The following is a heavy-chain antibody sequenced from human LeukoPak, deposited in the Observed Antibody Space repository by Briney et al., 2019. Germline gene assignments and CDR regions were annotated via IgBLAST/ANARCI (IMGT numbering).Heavy chain of an antibody. V-gene: IGHV1-46*01. CDR2: INPSGGST. CDR1: GYTFTSYY. Sequence: ASVKVSCKASGYTFTSYYMHWVRQAPGQGLEWMGVINPSGGSTTYAQKFQGRVTMTTDMSTSTVYMELSSLRSEDTAVYYCARGGSSGYPDYYYYYMDVWGKGTTVTVSS. D-gene: IGHD3-9*01. J-gene: IGHJ6*03. CDR3: ARGGSSGYPDYYYYYMDV.